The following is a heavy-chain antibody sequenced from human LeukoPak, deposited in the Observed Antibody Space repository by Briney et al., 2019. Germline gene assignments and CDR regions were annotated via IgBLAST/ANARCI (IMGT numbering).Heavy chain of an antibody. CDR2: ISAYNGNT. V-gene: IGHV1-18*01. D-gene: IGHD2-2*02. J-gene: IGHJ4*02. CDR3: ARDIVVVPAAIQVSFDY. CDR1: GYTFTSYG. Sequence: ASVKVSCKASGYTFTSYGISWVRQAPGQGLEWMGWISAYNGNTNYAQKLQGRVTMTTDTSTSTVYMELRSLRSDDTAVYYCARDIVVVPAAIQVSFDYWGQGTLVTVSS.